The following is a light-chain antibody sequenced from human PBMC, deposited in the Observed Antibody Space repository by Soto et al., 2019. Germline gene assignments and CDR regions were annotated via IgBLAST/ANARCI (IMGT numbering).Light chain of an antibody. CDR2: GTS. Sequence: EIVLTQSPGTLSLSPGERATLSCRASQRISISYLAWYQQRPGQAPSLLIYGTSSRATGIPDRFSGSGSGTDFTLTISRLEPEDFAVYYCQHYGGSPWTFGQGTKVEIK. CDR3: QHYGGSPWT. CDR1: QRISISY. J-gene: IGKJ1*01. V-gene: IGKV3-20*01.